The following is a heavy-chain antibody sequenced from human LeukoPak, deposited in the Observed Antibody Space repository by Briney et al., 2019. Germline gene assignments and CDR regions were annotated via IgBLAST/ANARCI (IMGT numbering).Heavy chain of an antibody. CDR1: GGSFSGYY. J-gene: IGHJ6*03. V-gene: IGHV4-34*01. CDR2: INHSGST. D-gene: IGHD3-10*01. Sequence: PSETLSLTCAVYGGSFSGYYWSWIRQPPGKGLEWIGEINHSGSTNYNPSLKSRVTISVDTSKNQFSLKLSSVTAADTAVYYCARRTMVRGVIIWDYYYYYMDVWGKGTTVTISS. CDR3: ARRTMVRGVIIWDYYYYYMDV.